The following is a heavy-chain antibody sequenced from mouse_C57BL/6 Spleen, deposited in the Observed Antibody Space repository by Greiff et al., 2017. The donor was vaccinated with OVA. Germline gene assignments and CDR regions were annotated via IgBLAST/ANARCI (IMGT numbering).Heavy chain of an antibody. D-gene: IGHD2-4*01. V-gene: IGHV5-9-1*02. J-gene: IGHJ2*01. CDR1: GFTFSSYA. Sequence: EVQLMESGEGLVKPGGSLKLSCAASGFTFSSYAMSWVRQTPEKRLEWVAYISSGGDYIYYADTVKGRFTISRDNARNTLYLQMSSLKSEDTAIDYYTRDTSYDYDLYYFDYWGQGTTLTVSS. CDR3: TRDTSYDYDLYYFDY. CDR2: ISSGGDYI.